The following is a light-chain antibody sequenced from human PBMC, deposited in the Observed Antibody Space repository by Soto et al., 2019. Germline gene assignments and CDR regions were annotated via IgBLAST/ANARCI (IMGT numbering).Light chain of an antibody. J-gene: IGKJ2*01. CDR2: DAS. V-gene: IGKV3-15*01. Sequence: ETVMTQYPVTLSVSPGERATLSCRASQSIRNNLVWYQQKPGRPPRLLIYDASTRATGVSARFSGSGSETEFTLTISSLQSEDFAVYFCQQYNNWPPAFGQGTKLEIK. CDR3: QQYNNWPPA. CDR1: QSIRNN.